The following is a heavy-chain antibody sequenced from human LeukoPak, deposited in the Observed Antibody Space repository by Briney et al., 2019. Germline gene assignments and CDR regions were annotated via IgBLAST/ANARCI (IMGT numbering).Heavy chain of an antibody. J-gene: IGHJ4*02. V-gene: IGHV3-33*01. D-gene: IGHD6-19*01. CDR2: IWYDGSNK. CDR3: ARADGWLVGVSY. CDR1: GFTFSSYD. Sequence: GRSLRLSCAASGFTFSSYDMHWVRQAPGKGLEWVAVIWYDGSNKYYADSVKGRFTISRDNSKNTLYLQMNSLRAEDTAVYYCARADGWLVGVSYWGQGTLVTVSS.